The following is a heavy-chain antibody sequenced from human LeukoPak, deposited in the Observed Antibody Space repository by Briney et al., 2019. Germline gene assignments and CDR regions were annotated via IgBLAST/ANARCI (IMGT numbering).Heavy chain of an antibody. D-gene: IGHD3-3*01. V-gene: IGHV1-18*01. Sequence: GASVKVSCKASGGTFSSYAISWVRQAPGQGLEWMGWISAYNGNTNYAQKLQGRVTMTTDTSTSTAYMELRSLRSDDTAVYYCARGHTIFGVFDYWGQGTLVTVSS. J-gene: IGHJ4*02. CDR1: GGTFSSYA. CDR3: ARGHTIFGVFDY. CDR2: ISAYNGNT.